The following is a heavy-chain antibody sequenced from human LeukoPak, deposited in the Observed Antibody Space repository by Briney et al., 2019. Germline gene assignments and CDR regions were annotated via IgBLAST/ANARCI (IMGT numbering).Heavy chain of an antibody. CDR3: ARDGGDYNLDY. CDR2: IPYDGSNK. Sequence: GGSLRLSCAASGFTFSSYGMHWVRQAPGKGLEWVAFIPYDGSNKYYADSVKGRFTISRDNSKNTLYLQMNSLRAEDTTVYYCARDGGDYNLDYWGQGTLVTVSS. J-gene: IGHJ4*02. V-gene: IGHV3-30*02. D-gene: IGHD4-17*01. CDR1: GFTFSSYG.